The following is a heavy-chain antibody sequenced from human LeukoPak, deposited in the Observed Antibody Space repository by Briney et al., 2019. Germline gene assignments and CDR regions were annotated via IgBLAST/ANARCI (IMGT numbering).Heavy chain of an antibody. CDR2: IYHSGST. Sequence: NPSETLSLTCTVSGGSISSGSYYWSWIRQPAGKGLEWIGYIYHSGSTYYNPSLKSRVTISVDRSKNQFSLKLSSVTAADTAVYYCARSHKGYWFDPWGQGTLVTVSS. V-gene: IGHV4-61*10. CDR3: ARSHKGYWFDP. J-gene: IGHJ5*02. CDR1: GGSISSGSYY.